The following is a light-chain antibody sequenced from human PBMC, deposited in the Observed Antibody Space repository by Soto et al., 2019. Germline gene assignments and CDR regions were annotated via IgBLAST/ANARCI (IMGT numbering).Light chain of an antibody. Sequence: QSVLTQPPSASGSPGQSVTISCTGTSSDVGAYIFVSWYQRHPGKAPKLMVYDVNRRPPGVPDRFFGSKSGNTASLTVSGLQVEDEADYYCVSFAGGTYVFGTGTKVTVL. CDR2: DVN. J-gene: IGLJ1*01. CDR3: VSFAGGTYV. CDR1: SSDVGAYIF. V-gene: IGLV2-8*01.